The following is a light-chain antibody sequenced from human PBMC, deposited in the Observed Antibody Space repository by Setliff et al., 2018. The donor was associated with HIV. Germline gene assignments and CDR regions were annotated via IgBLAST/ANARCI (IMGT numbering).Light chain of an antibody. CDR2: SSN. V-gene: IGLV1-44*01. Sequence: QSVLTQAPSASGTPGQRVTISCFGSSSNIGSHTLNWYQQPPGTAPKLLIYSSNQRPSGVPDRFSGSKSGSSASLAISGLQSEDEADYFCAAWDDSLNGWVFGGGTKVTVL. CDR3: AAWDDSLNGWV. CDR1: SSNIGSHT. J-gene: IGLJ3*02.